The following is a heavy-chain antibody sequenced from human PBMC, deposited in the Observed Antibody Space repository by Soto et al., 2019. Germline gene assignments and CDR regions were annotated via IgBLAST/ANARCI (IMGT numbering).Heavy chain of an antibody. CDR2: IYWNDDK. V-gene: IGHV2-5*01. CDR3: AHRPPPGRDY. CDR1: GFSLRSSGLG. J-gene: IGHJ4*02. Sequence: QITLKESGPTLAKPTQTLTLTCSFSGFSLRSSGLGLAWICQPPGKALEWLALIYWNDDKRYSPSLKSRLTITKDTSKNQVVLTMTNMDPMDTATYYCAHRPPPGRDYWGQGTMVTVSS.